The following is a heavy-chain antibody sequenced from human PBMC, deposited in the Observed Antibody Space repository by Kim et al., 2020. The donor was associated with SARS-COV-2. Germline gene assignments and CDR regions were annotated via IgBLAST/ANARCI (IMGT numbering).Heavy chain of an antibody. CDR1: GFTFSSHG. CDR3: ASLHDGSSGNYYYYYGMVV. J-gene: IGHJ6*02. Sequence: GGSLRLSCAASGFTFSSHGMHWVRQAPGKGLEWVAAISYDGSNKYYADSVKGRFTISRDNSKNTLYLQMNSLRAEDTAVYYCASLHDGSSGNYYYYYGMVVWGQGTTVTVSS. V-gene: IGHV3-30*03. D-gene: IGHD6-13*01. CDR2: ISYDGSNK.